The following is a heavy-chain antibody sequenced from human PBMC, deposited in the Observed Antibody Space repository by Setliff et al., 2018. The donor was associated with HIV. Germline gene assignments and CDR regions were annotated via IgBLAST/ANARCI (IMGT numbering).Heavy chain of an antibody. J-gene: IGHJ6*03. CDR3: AGEIAPAARLPNVGGPPPPGYYHYMDV. CDR2: IYYSGRT. V-gene: IGHV4-31*03. D-gene: IGHD2-8*01. Sequence: PSETLSLTCTVSGGSISSGGYYWSWIRQHPGKGLEWIGYIYYSGRTYYNPSLKSRVTMSVDTSANQFSLDLTSVTAADTAVYFCAGEIAPAARLPNVGGPPPPGYYHYMDVWGKGATVTVSS. CDR1: GGSISSGGYY.